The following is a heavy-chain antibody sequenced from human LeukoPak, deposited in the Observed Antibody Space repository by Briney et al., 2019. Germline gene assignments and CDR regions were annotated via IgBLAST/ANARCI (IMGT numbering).Heavy chain of an antibody. J-gene: IGHJ6*02. CDR1: GYSISSGYY. V-gene: IGHV4-38-2*02. CDR3: ARSSSGWSPIPMDV. D-gene: IGHD6-19*01. Sequence: PSQTLSLTCTVSGYSISSGYYWGWIRQPPGKGLEWIGSIYHSGSTYYNPSLKSRVTISVDTSKNQFSLKLSSVTAADTAVYYCARSSSGWSPIPMDVWGQGTTVTVSS. CDR2: IYHSGST.